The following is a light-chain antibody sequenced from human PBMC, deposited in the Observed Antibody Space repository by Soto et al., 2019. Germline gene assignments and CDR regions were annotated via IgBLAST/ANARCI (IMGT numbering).Light chain of an antibody. Sequence: DIVMTQSPLSLPVTPGEPASISCRSSQSLLHSNGYNYLDWYLQKPGQSPQLLIYLGSNRSSGVPDRFSGSGSGTDFTLKISRVEAEDVGVYYCMQALQTCFGGGTKVDIK. V-gene: IGKV2-28*01. J-gene: IGKJ4*01. CDR2: LGS. CDR1: QSLLHSNGYNY. CDR3: MQALQTC.